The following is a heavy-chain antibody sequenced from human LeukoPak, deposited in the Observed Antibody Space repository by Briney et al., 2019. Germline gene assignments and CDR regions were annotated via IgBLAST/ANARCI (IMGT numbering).Heavy chain of an antibody. CDR3: AKDASYYDSSGSYYFDY. V-gene: IGHV3-23*01. CDR1: GFTFSSYA. Sequence: PGGSLRLSCVVSGFTFSSYAMSWVRQAPGKGLEWVSAISGSGGSTYYADSVKGRFTISRDNSKNTLYLQMNSLRAEDTAVYYCAKDASYYDSSGSYYFDYWGQGTLVTVSS. J-gene: IGHJ4*02. CDR2: ISGSGGST. D-gene: IGHD3-22*01.